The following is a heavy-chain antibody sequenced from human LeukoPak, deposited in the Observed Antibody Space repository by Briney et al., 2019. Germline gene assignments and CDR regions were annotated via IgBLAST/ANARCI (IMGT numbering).Heavy chain of an antibody. CDR1: GFTLSSYT. V-gene: IGHV3-21*01. J-gene: IGHJ3*02. CDR2: ISSSSSYI. D-gene: IGHD3-10*01. Sequence: GGSLRLSCEVSGFTLSSYTMNWVRQAPGKGLEWVSSISSSSSYIYYADSLKGRFTISRDNARNSLYLQMNSLRAEDTAVYYCARDGSGYDDAFDIWGQGTMVTVSS. CDR3: ARDGSGYDDAFDI.